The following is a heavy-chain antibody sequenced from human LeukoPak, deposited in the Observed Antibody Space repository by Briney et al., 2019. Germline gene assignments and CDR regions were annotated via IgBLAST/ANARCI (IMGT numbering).Heavy chain of an antibody. J-gene: IGHJ4*02. CDR1: GGSFSGYY. CDR2: INHSGST. D-gene: IGHD5-18*01. Sequence: SETLSLTCAVYGGSFSGYYWSWIRQPPGKGLEWIGEINHSGSTNYNPSLKSRVTISVDTSKNQFSLKLSSVTAPDTAVYYCAREGGYSYGAQFDYWGQGTLVTVSS. CDR3: AREGGYSYGAQFDY. V-gene: IGHV4-34*01.